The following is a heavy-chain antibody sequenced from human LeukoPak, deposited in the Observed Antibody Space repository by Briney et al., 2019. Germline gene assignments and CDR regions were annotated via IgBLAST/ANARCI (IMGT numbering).Heavy chain of an antibody. J-gene: IGHJ3*02. Sequence: SETLSLTCTVSGGSISSSSYYWGWIRQPPGKGLEWVGSIYYSGSTYYNPSLKSRVTISVDTSKNQFSLKLSSVTAADTAVYYCAIYYYDSSGYYRQGAFDIWGQGTMVTVSS. D-gene: IGHD3-22*01. CDR1: GGSISSSSYY. CDR3: AIYYYDSSGYYRQGAFDI. CDR2: IYYSGST. V-gene: IGHV4-39*01.